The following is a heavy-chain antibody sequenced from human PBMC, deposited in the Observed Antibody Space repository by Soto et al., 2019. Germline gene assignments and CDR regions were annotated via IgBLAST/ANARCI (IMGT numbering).Heavy chain of an antibody. Sequence: GGSLRLSCAASGFTFSSYWMSWVRQAPGKGLEWVANIKQDGSEKYYVDSVKGRFTISRDNAKNSLYLQMNSLGAEDTAVYYCARELGDCSGGSCYPVFDYWGQGTLVTVSS. J-gene: IGHJ4*02. CDR1: GFTFSSYW. CDR2: IKQDGSEK. D-gene: IGHD2-15*01. CDR3: ARELGDCSGGSCYPVFDY. V-gene: IGHV3-7*01.